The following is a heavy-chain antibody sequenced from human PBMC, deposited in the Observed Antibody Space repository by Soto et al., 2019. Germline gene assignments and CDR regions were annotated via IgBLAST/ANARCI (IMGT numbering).Heavy chain of an antibody. J-gene: IGHJ6*02. CDR2: INPNIGGT. Sequence: ASLKVSCKASGYTFTGYYMHWVRQAPGQGLEWMGWINPNIGGTNYAQKFQGRVTMTRDTSISTAYMELSGLRSDDTAVYYCATFAKYNSGWYNSGLGYRVDVWGQGTKVTVYS. CDR3: ATFAKYNSGWYNSGLGYRVDV. CDR1: GYTFTGYY. V-gene: IGHV1-2*02. D-gene: IGHD6-19*01.